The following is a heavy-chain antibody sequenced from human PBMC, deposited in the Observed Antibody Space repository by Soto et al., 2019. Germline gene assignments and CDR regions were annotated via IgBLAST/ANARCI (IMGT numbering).Heavy chain of an antibody. CDR3: ARVGYSDGPFYMDV. CDR2: ISGTSTYI. V-gene: IGHV3-21*01. CDR1: GFTFSSYS. D-gene: IGHD5-18*01. Sequence: EVQLVESGGGLVQPGGSLRLSCVASGFTFSSYSINWVRQAPGKGLEWVSAISGTSTYIYYADSVKGRFTISRDNAKNSLYLQMNDVRAEDTSVYYCARVGYSDGPFYMDVWGKGTTVTVSS. J-gene: IGHJ6*03.